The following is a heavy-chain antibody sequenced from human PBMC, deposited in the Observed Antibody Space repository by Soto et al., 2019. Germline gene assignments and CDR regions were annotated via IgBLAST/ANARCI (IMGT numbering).Heavy chain of an antibody. J-gene: IGHJ4*02. CDR2: ISGSGGST. CDR3: AKDGGYYDSSGYLFF. Sequence: EVQLLESGGGLVQPGGSLRLSCAASGFTFSSYAMSWVRQAPGTGLEWVSAISGSGGSTYYADSVKGRFTISRDNSKNTLYLQMNSLRAEDTAVYYCAKDGGYYDSSGYLFFWGQGTLVTVSS. V-gene: IGHV3-23*01. CDR1: GFTFSSYA. D-gene: IGHD3-22*01.